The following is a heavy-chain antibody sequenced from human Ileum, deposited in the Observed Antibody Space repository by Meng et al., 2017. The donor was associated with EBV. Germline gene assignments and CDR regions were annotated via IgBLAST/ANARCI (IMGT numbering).Heavy chain of an antibody. D-gene: IGHD6-19*01. CDR1: GGSISSSNW. Sequence: GQLRGSGPGPVKPSGPLSLTCAVSGGSISSSNWWSWVRQPPGKGLEWIGEIYHSGSTNYNPSLKSRVTISVDKSKNQFSLNLSSVTAADTAVYYCARVGQWLPIDYWGQGTLVTVSS. J-gene: IGHJ4*02. CDR2: IYHSGST. V-gene: IGHV4-4*02. CDR3: ARVGQWLPIDY.